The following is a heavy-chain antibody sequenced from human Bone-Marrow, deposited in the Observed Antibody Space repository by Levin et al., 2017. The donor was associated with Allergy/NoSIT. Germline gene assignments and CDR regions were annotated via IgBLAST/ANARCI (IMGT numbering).Heavy chain of an antibody. CDR1: GFTFSDYY. V-gene: IGHV3-11*01. J-gene: IGHJ6*02. CDR2: ISSSGSTI. D-gene: IGHD2-2*02. CDR3: ARAQLSQYQLLYDDGMDV. Sequence: GESLKISCAASGFTFSDYYMSWIRQAPGKGLEWVSYISSSGSTIYYADSVKGRFTISRDNAKNSLYLQMNSLRAEDTAVYYCARAQLSQYQLLYDDGMDVWGQGTTVTVSS.